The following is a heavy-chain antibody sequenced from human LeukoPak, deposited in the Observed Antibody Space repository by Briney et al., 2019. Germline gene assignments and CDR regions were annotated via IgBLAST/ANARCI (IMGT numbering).Heavy chain of an antibody. D-gene: IGHD3-3*01. V-gene: IGHV3-30-3*01. CDR3: ASPARRITIFGVPFDY. J-gene: IGHJ4*02. Sequence: GGSLRLSCVASEFTFRSYALHWVRQAPGKGLEWVATISYDGSNEYYADSVKGRFTISRDNSKNTLYLQMNTLGPEDTAVYYCASPARRITIFGVPFDYWGQGTLVTVSS. CDR1: EFTFRSYA. CDR2: ISYDGSNE.